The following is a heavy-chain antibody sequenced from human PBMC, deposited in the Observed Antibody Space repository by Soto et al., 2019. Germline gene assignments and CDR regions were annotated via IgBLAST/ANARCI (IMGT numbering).Heavy chain of an antibody. CDR3: ARDRANTGDPYYDAFDI. CDR2: IIPIFGTA. Sequence: ASVKVSCKASGGTFSSSAISWGRQAPGQGLEWMGGIIPIFGTANYAQKFQCRVTITADESTRTAYMELSSLRSEDTAVYYCARDRANTGDPYYDAFDIWGQGTMVTVSS. D-gene: IGHD7-27*01. V-gene: IGHV1-69*13. CDR1: GGTFSSSA. J-gene: IGHJ3*02.